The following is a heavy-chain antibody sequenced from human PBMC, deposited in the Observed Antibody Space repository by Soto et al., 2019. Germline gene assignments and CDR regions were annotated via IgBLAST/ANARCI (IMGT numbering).Heavy chain of an antibody. CDR3: ARGDDSMDY. J-gene: IGHJ4*02. Sequence: PAETLSLTCTVSGGSISSYYWSWIRQPPGKGLEWIGYIYYSGSTNYNPSLKSRVTISVDTSKNQFSLKLSSVTAADTAVYYCARGDDSMDYWGQGTLVTVSS. CDR1: GGSISSYY. V-gene: IGHV4-59*01. CDR2: IYYSGST. D-gene: IGHD3-22*01.